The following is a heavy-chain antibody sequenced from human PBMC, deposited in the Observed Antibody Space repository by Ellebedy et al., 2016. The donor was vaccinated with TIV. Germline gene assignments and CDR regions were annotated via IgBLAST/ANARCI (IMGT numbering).Heavy chain of an antibody. CDR1: GFSFSDYW. CDR2: IREDGCDK. J-gene: IGHJ4*02. D-gene: IGHD5-24*01. V-gene: IGHV3-7*01. Sequence: GESLKISCAASGFSFSDYWLASVRQAPGKGLEWVANIREDGCDKYYLDSVKGRFTISRDDAETTTFLQMNSLRAEDTALYFGARVGRSPHNWSYDYWGQGTLVTVSS. CDR3: ARVGRSPHNWSYDY.